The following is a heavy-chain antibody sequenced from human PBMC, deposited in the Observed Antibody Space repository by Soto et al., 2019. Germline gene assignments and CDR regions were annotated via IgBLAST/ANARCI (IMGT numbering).Heavy chain of an antibody. CDR1: GYTFTSYY. CDR2: INPSGGST. V-gene: IGHV1-46*01. CDR3: ARDEDYYGSGSYYRNAFDI. D-gene: IGHD3-10*01. Sequence: EASVKVSCKASGYTFTSYYMHWVRQAPGQGLEWMGIINPSGGSTSYAQKFQGRVTMTRDTSTSTVYMELRSLRSEDTAVYYCARDEDYYGSGSYYRNAFDIWGQGTMVTVSS. J-gene: IGHJ3*02.